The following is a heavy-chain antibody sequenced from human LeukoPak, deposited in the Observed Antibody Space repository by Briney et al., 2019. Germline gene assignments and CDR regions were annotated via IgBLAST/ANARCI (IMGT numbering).Heavy chain of an antibody. CDR2: GDYSGGT. CDR1: GDSFTSVTDY. D-gene: IGHD6-19*01. Sequence: KPSETLSLTCTVSGDSFTSVTDYWAWIRQPPGKGLEWIASGDYSGGTYYNPSLDSRVAISADMSKNQISLKLTSVTGADTAVYYCAGERGEEYSSGWYKTNYFYNWGQGIRVTVSS. V-gene: IGHV4-39*07. J-gene: IGHJ4*02. CDR3: AGERGEEYSSGWYKTNYFYN.